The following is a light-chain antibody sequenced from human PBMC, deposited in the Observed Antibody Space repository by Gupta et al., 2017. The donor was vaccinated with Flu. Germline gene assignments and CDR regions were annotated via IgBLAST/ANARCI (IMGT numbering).Light chain of an antibody. CDR3: LLSYNGPGV. J-gene: IGLJ2*01. V-gene: IGLV7-46*01. CDR2: DTT. CDR1: TGAVTSGHY. Sequence: QAVVTQEPSLTVSPGAPVTLTCGSSTGAVTSGHYPYWFQQKPGQAPRTLIYDTTNKHSWTPARFSGSLLGDKAALTLSGAQPEDEAEYYCLLSYNGPGVFGGGTKLTVL.